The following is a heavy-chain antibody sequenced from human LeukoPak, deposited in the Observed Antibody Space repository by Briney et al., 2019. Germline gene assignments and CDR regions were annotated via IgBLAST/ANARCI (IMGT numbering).Heavy chain of an antibody. D-gene: IGHD3-10*01. CDR3: AKGPNFGSWRAVDY. CDR2: IAGDGAS. CDR1: DSTSRSHD. V-gene: IGHV3-23*01. Sequence: PGGSLTPSCAASDSTSRSHDTRWVRQTLEKGVGWVSSIAGDGASFYPDSVRGRFTISRDKSQTILYLQMNSLRADDTAIYYCAKGPNFGSWRAVDYWGQGRLVTVSS. J-gene: IGHJ4*02.